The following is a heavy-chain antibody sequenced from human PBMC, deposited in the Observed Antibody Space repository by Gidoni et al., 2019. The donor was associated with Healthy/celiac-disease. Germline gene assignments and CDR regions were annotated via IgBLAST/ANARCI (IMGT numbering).Heavy chain of an antibody. CDR3: AKVFVGSGSYYTEQMDV. CDR1: GFTFRSYG. V-gene: IGHV3-30*18. J-gene: IGHJ6*04. CDR2: ISYDGSNQ. D-gene: IGHD3-10*01. Sequence: QVQLVESGGGGVQPGRSLRLSCAASGFTFRSYGMHWVRQAPGKGLEWLAVISYDGSNQYYADSVKGRFTISRDNSKNTLYLQMNSLRAEDTAVYYCAKVFVGSGSYYTEQMDVWGKGTTVTVSS.